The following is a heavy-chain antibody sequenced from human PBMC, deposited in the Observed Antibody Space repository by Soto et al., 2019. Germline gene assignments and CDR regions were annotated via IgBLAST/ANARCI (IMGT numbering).Heavy chain of an antibody. D-gene: IGHD1-1*01. CDR1: GNAFTTYG. V-gene: IGHV1-18*01. J-gene: IGHJ4*02. CDR2: ISAHNGNT. CDR3: ARGRYGDY. Sequence: VHLVQSGAEVKKPGASEKVSCQASGNAFTTYGITWVRQAPGQGLEWMGWISAHNGNTNYAQKLQGRVTVTRDTSTSTAYMELRSLRSDDTAVYYCARGRYGDYWGQGALVTVSS.